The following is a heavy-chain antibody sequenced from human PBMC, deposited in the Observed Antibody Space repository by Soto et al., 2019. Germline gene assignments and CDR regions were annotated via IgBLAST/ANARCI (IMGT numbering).Heavy chain of an antibody. CDR1: GGSFSGYY. D-gene: IGHD2-2*02. Sequence: QVQLQQWGAGLLKPSETLSLTCAVYGGSFSGYYWSWIRQPPGKGLEWIGEINHSGSTNYNPSLKSRVTISVDTSKNQFSLRLSSVTAADTAVYYCATDVSGIPRGGRRPYWYFDLWGRGTLVTVSS. V-gene: IGHV4-34*01. J-gene: IGHJ2*01. CDR3: ATDVSGIPRGGRRPYWYFDL. CDR2: INHSGST.